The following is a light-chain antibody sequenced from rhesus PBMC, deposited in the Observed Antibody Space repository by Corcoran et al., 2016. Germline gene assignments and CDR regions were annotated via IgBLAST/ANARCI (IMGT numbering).Light chain of an antibody. V-gene: IGKV1-22*01. CDR1: QSVTSW. CDR3: QQYSSSPPT. Sequence: DIQMTQSPSSLSASVGDTVTITCQASQSVTSWLAWYQQKPGKSPNLLIYKSSSLKSGVPSRFSGSGSGTDFTLTISSLQSEDFATDYCQQYSSSPPTFGQGTKVEIK. J-gene: IGKJ1*01. CDR2: KSS.